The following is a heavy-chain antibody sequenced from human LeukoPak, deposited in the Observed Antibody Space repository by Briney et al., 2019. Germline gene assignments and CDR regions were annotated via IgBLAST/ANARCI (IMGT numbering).Heavy chain of an antibody. J-gene: IGHJ5*02. V-gene: IGHV3-43*02. D-gene: IGHD2-21*01. Sequence: GGSLRLSCAASGFTFDDYAMHWVRQAPGKGLEWVSLISGDGGSTYYADSVKGRFTISRDNSKNTLYLQMNSLRAEDTAVYYCAGFTHSPQFDPWGQGTLVTVSS. CDR2: ISGDGGST. CDR3: AGFTHSPQFDP. CDR1: GFTFDDYA.